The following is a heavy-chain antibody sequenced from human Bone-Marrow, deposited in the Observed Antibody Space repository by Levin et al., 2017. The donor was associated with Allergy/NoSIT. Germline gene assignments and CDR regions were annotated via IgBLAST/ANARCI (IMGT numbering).Heavy chain of an antibody. CDR1: GFTFSTYT. Sequence: GGSLRLSCAASGFTFSTYTMNWVRQAPGKGLDWVSSITSSSSNIYYADSVKGRFTFSRDNAKNSLYLQMNSLRVEDTAVYYCARGHEYSGEPWGQGTLVTVSS. J-gene: IGHJ5*02. V-gene: IGHV3-21*01. D-gene: IGHD1-26*01. CDR3: ARGHEYSGEP. CDR2: ITSSSSNI.